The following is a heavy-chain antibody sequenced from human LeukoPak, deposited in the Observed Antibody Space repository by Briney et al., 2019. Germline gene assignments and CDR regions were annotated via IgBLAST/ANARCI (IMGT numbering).Heavy chain of an antibody. D-gene: IGHD3-22*01. Sequence: GGSLRLSCAASGFTVSSNYMSWVRQAPGKGLEWVSVIYSGGSTYYADSVKGRFTISRDNAKNSLYLQMNSLRAEDTAVYYCARKTDSGGQGDYWGPGTLVTVSS. CDR2: IYSGGST. CDR3: ARKTDSGGQGDY. J-gene: IGHJ4*02. V-gene: IGHV3-53*01. CDR1: GFTVSSNY.